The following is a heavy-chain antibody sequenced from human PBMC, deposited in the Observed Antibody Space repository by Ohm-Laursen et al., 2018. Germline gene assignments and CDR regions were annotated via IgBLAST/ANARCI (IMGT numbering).Heavy chain of an antibody. D-gene: IGHD2-15*01. V-gene: IGHV1-46*01. J-gene: IGHJ3*02. CDR3: AIRGGAGAFDI. CDR1: GYTFTGYY. CDR2: ISPSGGST. Sequence: SVKVSRKASGYTFTGYYMHWVRQAPGQGLEWMGIISPSGGSTSYTQNFQGRVTMTRDTSTTTVYMELSSLRSEDTAVYYCAIRGGAGAFDIWGQGTLVTVSS.